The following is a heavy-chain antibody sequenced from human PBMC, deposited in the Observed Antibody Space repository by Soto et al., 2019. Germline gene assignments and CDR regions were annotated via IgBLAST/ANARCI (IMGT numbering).Heavy chain of an antibody. V-gene: IGHV1-69*12. CDR1: GGTFRTSA. J-gene: IGHJ6*01. D-gene: IGHD3-3*02. CDR3: ARDQDRQQLGGNYYYIMDV. CDR2: IMPVFSTP. Sequence: QVQLVQSGAEVKKPGSSVKVSCKTSGGTFRTSAISWVRQPPGQGLEWMGGIMPVFSTPDYAQKFQGRVTITADESTGTAYMELSSLRSEDTAVYYCARDQDRQQLGGNYYYIMDVWGQGTTVTVSS.